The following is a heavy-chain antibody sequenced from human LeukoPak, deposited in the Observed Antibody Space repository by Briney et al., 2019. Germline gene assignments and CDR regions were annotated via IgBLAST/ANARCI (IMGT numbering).Heavy chain of an antibody. V-gene: IGHV4-39*01. CDR3: AYGLWFRELFDY. J-gene: IGHJ4*02. D-gene: IGHD3-10*01. Sequence: SETLSLTCTVSGGSISSSSYYWGWIRQPPGKGLESIGSIYYSGSTYYNPSLKSRVTISVDTSKNQFSLKLSSVTAADTAVYYCAYGLWFRELFDYWGQGTLVTVSS. CDR2: IYYSGST. CDR1: GGSISSSSYY.